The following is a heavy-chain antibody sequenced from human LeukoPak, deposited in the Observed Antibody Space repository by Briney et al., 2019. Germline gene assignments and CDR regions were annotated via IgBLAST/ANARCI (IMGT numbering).Heavy chain of an antibody. D-gene: IGHD3-22*01. Sequence: GASVKVSCKASGGTFSSYAISWVRQAPGQGLEWMGRIIPIFGTANYAQKFQGRVTITTDESTSTAYMELSSLRSEDTAVYYCASDSSGYCTKAFDIWGQGTMVTVSS. J-gene: IGHJ3*02. CDR3: ASDSSGYCTKAFDI. V-gene: IGHV1-69*05. CDR1: GGTFSSYA. CDR2: IIPIFGTA.